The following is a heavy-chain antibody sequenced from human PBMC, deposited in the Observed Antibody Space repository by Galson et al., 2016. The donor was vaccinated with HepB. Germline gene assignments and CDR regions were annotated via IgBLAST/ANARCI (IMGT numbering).Heavy chain of an antibody. V-gene: IGHV1-69*10. D-gene: IGHD1-26*01. CDR1: GGTFSRHA. J-gene: IGHJ6*02. Sequence: SVKVSCKVSGGTFSRHAISWVRQAPGQGLQWMGGIIPMYGLSNYAQKFQGRVTITADKSTNTAYMEVRRLTSEDTAVYYCARAVGTEHYYRGMDVWGQGTTVTVSS. CDR3: ARAVGTEHYYRGMDV. CDR2: IIPMYGLS.